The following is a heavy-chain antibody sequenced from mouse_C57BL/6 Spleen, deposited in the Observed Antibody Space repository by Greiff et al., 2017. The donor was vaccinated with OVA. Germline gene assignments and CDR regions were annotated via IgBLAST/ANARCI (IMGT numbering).Heavy chain of an antibody. D-gene: IGHD2-5*01. J-gene: IGHJ3*01. CDR2: LNPNNGGT. V-gene: IGHV1-26*01. CDR1: GYTFTDYY. Sequence: EVQLQQSGPELVKPGASVKISCKASGYTFTDYYMNWVKQSPGKSLEWIGDLNPNNGGTSYNQKFKGKATLTVDKSSSTAYMELRSLTSEDSAVDYCARTYYSNSAWCAYWGQGTLVTVSA. CDR3: ARTYYSNSAWCAY.